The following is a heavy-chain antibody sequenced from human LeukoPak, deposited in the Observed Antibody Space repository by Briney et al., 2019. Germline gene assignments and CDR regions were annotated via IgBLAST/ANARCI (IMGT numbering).Heavy chain of an antibody. CDR1: GFTFSNYW. J-gene: IGHJ4*02. V-gene: IGHV3-7*01. Sequence: PGGSLRLSCAASGFTFSNYWMSWVRQAPGKGLEWVANIKQDGSEKYYVDSVKGRFTISRDNSKNTLYLQMNSLRAEDTAVYYCARVRSSWYWVDYWGQGTLVTVSS. CDR3: ARVRSSWYWVDY. D-gene: IGHD6-13*01. CDR2: IKQDGSEK.